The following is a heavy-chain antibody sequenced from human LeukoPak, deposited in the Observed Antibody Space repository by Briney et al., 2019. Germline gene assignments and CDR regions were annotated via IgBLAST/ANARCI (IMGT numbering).Heavy chain of an antibody. D-gene: IGHD5-18*01. V-gene: IGHV1-69*05. CDR2: IIPIFGTA. Sequence: SVKVSCKASGGTFSSYAISWVRQAPGQGLEWMGGIIPIFGTANYAQKFQGRVTMTRDTSTSTVYMELSSLRSEDTAVYYCARVDVDTAMVDYWGQGTLVTVSS. CDR3: ARVDVDTAMVDY. J-gene: IGHJ4*02. CDR1: GGTFSSYA.